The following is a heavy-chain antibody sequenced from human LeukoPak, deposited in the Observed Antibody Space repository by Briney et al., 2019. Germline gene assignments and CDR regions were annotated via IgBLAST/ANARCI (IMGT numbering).Heavy chain of an antibody. J-gene: IGHJ4*02. D-gene: IGHD3/OR15-3a*01. CDR1: GFTFSSYA. CDR2: ISYDGSNK. CDR3: ARDRTGGGGPFDY. V-gene: IGHV3-30*04. Sequence: GGSLRLSCAASGFTFSSYAMHWVRQAPGKGLEWVAVISYDGSNKYYADSVKDRFTISRDNSKNTLYLQMNSLRAEDTAVYYCARDRTGGGGPFDYWGQGTLVTVSS.